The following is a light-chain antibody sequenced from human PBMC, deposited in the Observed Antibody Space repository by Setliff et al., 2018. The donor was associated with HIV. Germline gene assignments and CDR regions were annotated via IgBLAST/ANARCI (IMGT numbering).Light chain of an antibody. V-gene: IGLV2-11*01. Sequence: QSALTQPRSVSGSPGQSVTISCTTTSTDVGGYDSVSWYQQLPGKALKLMIYDVNKRPSGIPDRFSGSKSGNTASLTISGLQAADEADYYCCSYGGPSTFYVVGTGTKV. CDR1: STDVGGYDS. CDR3: CSYGGPSTFYV. J-gene: IGLJ1*01. CDR2: DVN.